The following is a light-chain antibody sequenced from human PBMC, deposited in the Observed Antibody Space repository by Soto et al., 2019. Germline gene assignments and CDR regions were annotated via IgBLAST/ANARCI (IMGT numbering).Light chain of an antibody. V-gene: IGKV3-20*01. CDR2: GAS. J-gene: IGKJ4*01. Sequence: EIVLTQSPGTLSLSPGERATLSCRASQSVSSSYFAWYQQKPGQAPRLLIYGASSRATGITDRFSGSGSGTDFTLTISRLEPEDFAVYYCQQYRSSPLTFGGGTKVEIK. CDR1: QSVSSSY. CDR3: QQYRSSPLT.